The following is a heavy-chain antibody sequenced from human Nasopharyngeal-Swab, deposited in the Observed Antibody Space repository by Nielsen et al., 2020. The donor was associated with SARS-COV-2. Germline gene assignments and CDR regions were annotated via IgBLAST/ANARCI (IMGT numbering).Heavy chain of an antibody. CDR1: GGSISSYY. Sequence: ESLKISCPVSGGSISSYYWSWIRQPPGKGLEWIGYIYYSGSTNYNPSLKSRVTISVDTSKNQFSLKLSSVTAADTAVYYCARGHPTIAVAGTNYYYGMDVWGQGTTVTVSS. V-gene: IGHV4-59*01. CDR2: IYYSGST. J-gene: IGHJ6*02. D-gene: IGHD6-19*01. CDR3: ARGHPTIAVAGTNYYYGMDV.